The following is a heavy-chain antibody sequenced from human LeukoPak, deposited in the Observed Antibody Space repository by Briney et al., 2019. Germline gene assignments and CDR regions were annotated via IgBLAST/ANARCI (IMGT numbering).Heavy chain of an antibody. CDR2: VRYDQSAT. D-gene: IGHD2-15*01. V-gene: IGHV3-30*02. J-gene: IGHJ4*02. CDR1: GFNFSIYG. CDR3: VKDQGECPGGRCYLRFLEY. Sequence: QPGGSLRLSCAASGFNFSIYGMHWVRQAPGKGLEWVTFVRYDQSATVYADSVQGRFAISRDNSKNTVYLQMNSLRVEDTALYFCVKDQGECPGGRCYLRFLEYWGQGTLVIVSS.